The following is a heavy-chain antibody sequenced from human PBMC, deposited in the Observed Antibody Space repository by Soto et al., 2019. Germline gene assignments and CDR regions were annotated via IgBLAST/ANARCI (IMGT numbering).Heavy chain of an antibody. CDR1: ACTFSSYA. J-gene: IGHJ4*02. CDR2: IIPIFGTA. V-gene: IGHV1-69*13. D-gene: IGHD1-26*01. CDR3: NGRVGSLDY. Sequence: GASVKVSCKASACTFSSYAISWVRQAPGQGLEWMGGIIPIFGTANYAQKFQGRVTITADESTSTAYMELSSLRSEDTAVYYCNGRVGSLDYWGQGTLVTVSS.